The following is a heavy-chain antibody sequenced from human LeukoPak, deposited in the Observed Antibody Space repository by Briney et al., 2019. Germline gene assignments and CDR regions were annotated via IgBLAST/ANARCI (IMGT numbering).Heavy chain of an antibody. CDR2: TNTNTGNP. V-gene: IGHV7-4-1*02. CDR1: GYTFTSCA. CDR3: ARGGYSSDFWYYYYYMDV. J-gene: IGHJ6*03. Sequence: ASVKVSGKASGYTFTSCARNWVRQAPGQGLEWMGWTNTNTGNPTYAQGFTGRFVFALDTSVSTAYLQISSLKAEDTAVYYCARGGYSSDFWYYYYYMDVWGKGTTVTVSS. D-gene: IGHD6-19*01.